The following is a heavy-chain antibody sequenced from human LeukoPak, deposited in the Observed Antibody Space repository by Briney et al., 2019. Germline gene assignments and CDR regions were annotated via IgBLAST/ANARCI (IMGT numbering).Heavy chain of an antibody. CDR2: VRNDGFNT. V-gene: IGHV3-30*02. Sequence: QPGGSLRLSCATSGFTLSIYGIHWVRQAPGKGLEWVAFVRNDGFNTYYAGSVKGRFTTSRDNSKNTVFLQMNNLRVEDTAVYYCAKDAGGTYSQAIDYWGQGTLVTVSS. D-gene: IGHD1-26*01. CDR1: GFTLSIYG. J-gene: IGHJ4*02. CDR3: AKDAGGTYSQAIDY.